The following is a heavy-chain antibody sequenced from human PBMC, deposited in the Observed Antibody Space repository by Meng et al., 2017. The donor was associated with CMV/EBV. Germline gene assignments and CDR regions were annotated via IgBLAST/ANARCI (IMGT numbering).Heavy chain of an antibody. CDR2: ISSSSSSTI. Sequence: GESLKISCAASGFTFSSYSMNWVRQAPGKGLEWVSYISSSSSSTIYYADSVKGRFTISRDNAKNSLYLQMNSLRAEDTAAYYCARLDPGPLFCSSTSCYGGFGMDVWGQGTTVTVSS. CDR3: ARLDPGPLFCSSTSCYGGFGMDV. V-gene: IGHV3-48*04. D-gene: IGHD2-2*01. CDR1: GFTFSSYS. J-gene: IGHJ6*02.